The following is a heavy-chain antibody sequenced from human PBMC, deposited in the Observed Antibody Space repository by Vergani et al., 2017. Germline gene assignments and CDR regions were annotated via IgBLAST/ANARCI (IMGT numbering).Heavy chain of an antibody. CDR1: GYTFSNYY. J-gene: IGHJ4*02. V-gene: IGHV1-46*03. D-gene: IGHD3-9*01. CDR3: ASGDYGILTGYRY. CDR2: INPSGGHT. Sequence: QVQVVQSGAEVKKSGASVKVSCKTSGYTFSNYYMHWVRQAPGQGLEWMGIINPSGGHTNYAQKFQGRATMTRDTSTSTVYMVLSSLRSEDTAIYYCASGDYGILTGYRYWGQGTLVTVSS.